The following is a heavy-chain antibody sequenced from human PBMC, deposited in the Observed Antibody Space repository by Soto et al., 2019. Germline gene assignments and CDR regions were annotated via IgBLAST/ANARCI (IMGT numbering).Heavy chain of an antibody. CDR2: ISRSGGSP. V-gene: IGHV3-23*01. CDR1: GFPFSNYA. D-gene: IGHD3-9*01. Sequence: VQLLESGGGLVQPGGSLRLSCSASGFPFSNYAMSWVRQAPGKGLEWVSAISRSGGSPYYADSVRGRFTVSRDNSKHTLYLQMNSLRDEDTAVYYCARRLDYDILTGTIDYWGQGTLVTVSS. CDR3: ARRLDYDILTGTIDY. J-gene: IGHJ4*02.